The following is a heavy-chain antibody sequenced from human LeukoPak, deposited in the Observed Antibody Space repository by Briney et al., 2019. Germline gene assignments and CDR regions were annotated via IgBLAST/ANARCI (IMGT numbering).Heavy chain of an antibody. CDR3: AKDLGCIVGATCTTFDY. J-gene: IGHJ4*02. Sequence: PGGSLRLSCAASGFTFSSYAMSWVRQAPGKGLEWVSAISGSGGSTYYADSVKGRFTISRDSSKNTLYLQMNSLRAEDTAVYYCAKDLGCIVGATCTTFDYWGQGTLVTVSS. CDR1: GFTFSSYA. CDR2: ISGSGGST. V-gene: IGHV3-23*01. D-gene: IGHD1-26*01.